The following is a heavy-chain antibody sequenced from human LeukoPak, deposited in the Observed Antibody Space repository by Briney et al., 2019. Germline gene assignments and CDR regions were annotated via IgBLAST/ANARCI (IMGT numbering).Heavy chain of an antibody. D-gene: IGHD1-26*01. CDR2: INPSGGST. CDR1: GYTFTSHY. V-gene: IGHV1-46*01. Sequence: GASVKVSCKASGYTFTSHYMHWVRQAPGQGLEWMGIINPSGGSTTYAQKLQGRVTMTRDTSTSTVYMELSSLRCEDTAVYYCARGGSGSLYWFDPWGQGTLVTVSS. J-gene: IGHJ5*02. CDR3: ARGGSGSLYWFDP.